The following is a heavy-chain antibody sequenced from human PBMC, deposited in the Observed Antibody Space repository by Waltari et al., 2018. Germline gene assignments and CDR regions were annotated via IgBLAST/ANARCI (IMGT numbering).Heavy chain of an antibody. V-gene: IGHV3-23*04. CDR2: VSVTGRAS. CDR1: GFTFSSYG. CDR3: AKGYTTTCSIPCYYFFAMDV. Sequence: EVQLVESGGTLVQPGGSLRLSCVASGFTFSSYGMNWVRQAPGKGVGGVAGVSVTGRASYYADSVKGRVTISRDNSKNTRYLQMNSRRAEDTAIYYCAKGYTTTCSIPCYYFFAMDVWGHGTTVTVSS. D-gene: IGHD2-2*01. J-gene: IGHJ6*02.